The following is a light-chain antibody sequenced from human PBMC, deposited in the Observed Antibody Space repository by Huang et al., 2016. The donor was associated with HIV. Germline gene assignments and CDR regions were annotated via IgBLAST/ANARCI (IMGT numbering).Light chain of an antibody. V-gene: IGKV2-28*01. CDR2: LGS. CDR1: QSLLHSNGYNY. Sequence: DIVMTQSPLSLPVTPGEPASISCRSSQSLLHSNGYNYLDWYLQKRGQSPQLLIYLGSNRASGVPDRVSGGGSGTYFTLKISRVEAEDVGVYYCMQVLQTPRTFGQGTKVEIK. CDR3: MQVLQTPRT. J-gene: IGKJ1*01.